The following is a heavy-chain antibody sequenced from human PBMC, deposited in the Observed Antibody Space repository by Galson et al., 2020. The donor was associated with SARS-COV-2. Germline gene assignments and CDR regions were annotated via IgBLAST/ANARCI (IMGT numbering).Heavy chain of an antibody. Sequence: EASVKVSCKASGYTFTSYGISWVRQAPGQGLEWMGWISAYNGNTNYAQKLQGRVTMTTDTSTSTAYMELRSLRSDDTAVYYCARDKGTRWSSGWREDFDYWGQGTLVTVSS. V-gene: IGHV1-18*04. CDR2: ISAYNGNT. D-gene: IGHD6-19*01. CDR1: GYTFTSYG. J-gene: IGHJ4*02. CDR3: ARDKGTRWSSGWREDFDY.